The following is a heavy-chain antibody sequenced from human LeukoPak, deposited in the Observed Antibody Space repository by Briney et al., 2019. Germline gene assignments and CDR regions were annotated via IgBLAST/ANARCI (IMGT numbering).Heavy chain of an antibody. CDR3: ARAGGVDTAMDANFDY. V-gene: IGHV4-59*01. CDR2: IYYNGGT. CDR1: GGSISSYY. D-gene: IGHD5-18*01. J-gene: IGHJ4*02. Sequence: SETLSLTCTVSGGSISSYYWSWIRQPPGKGLEWIGYIYYNGGTNYSPSLRSRVTISVDTSKNHFSLRLSSVTAADTAMYYCARAGGVDTAMDANFDYWGQGTLVTVSS.